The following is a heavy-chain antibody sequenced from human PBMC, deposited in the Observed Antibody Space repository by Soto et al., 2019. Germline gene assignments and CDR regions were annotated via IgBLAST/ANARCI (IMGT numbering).Heavy chain of an antibody. J-gene: IGHJ1*01. CDR3: YMNGF. CDR1: GDSIRSSSHY. CDR2: FYYSGSP. Sequence: QVQLQESGPGLVKPSETLSLTCTVSGDSIRSSSHYWAWNRQPPGKGLEWIGGFYYSGSPYYNPSLKSRGTMSVDTSKNQFSLNVNSVTAADTAEYYCYMNGFWGQGTLVTVSS. D-gene: IGHD3-9*01. V-gene: IGHV4-39*01.